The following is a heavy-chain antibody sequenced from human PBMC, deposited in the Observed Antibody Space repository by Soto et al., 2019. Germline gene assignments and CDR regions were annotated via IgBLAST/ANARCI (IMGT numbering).Heavy chain of an antibody. V-gene: IGHV1-18*04. CDR3: ARTGGGMAARPLEY. CDR2: ISAYNGNK. D-gene: IGHD6-6*01. Sequence: QVQLVQSGGEVKKPGASVEVSCRTSGYMFTTYGMSWVRQAPGQGLEWMAWISAYNGNKKYAQKFQGRVTMPTDTSTSTVSMELCNLTSDDTGTYFCARTGGGMAARPLEYWGQGTLVTVSS. J-gene: IGHJ4*02. CDR1: GYMFTTYG.